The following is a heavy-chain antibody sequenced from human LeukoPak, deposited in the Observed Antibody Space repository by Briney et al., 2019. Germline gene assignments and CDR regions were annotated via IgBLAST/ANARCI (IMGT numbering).Heavy chain of an antibody. CDR2: IWYDGSNK. J-gene: IGHJ5*02. V-gene: IGHV3-33*01. Sequence: GRSLRLSCAASGFTFSSYGMHWVRQAPGKGLEWVAVIWYDGSNKYYADSVKGRFTISRDNSKNTLYLQMNSLRAEDTAVYYCARDQYCSSTSCQGRLDPWGQGTLVTVSS. CDR1: GFTFSSYG. CDR3: ARDQYCSSTSCQGRLDP. D-gene: IGHD2-2*01.